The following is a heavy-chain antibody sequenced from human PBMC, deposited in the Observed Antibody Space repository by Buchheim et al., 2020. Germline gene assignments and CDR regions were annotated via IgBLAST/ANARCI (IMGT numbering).Heavy chain of an antibody. V-gene: IGHV3-30-3*01. J-gene: IGHJ6*02. CDR2: ISYDGSNK. D-gene: IGHD1-26*01. CDR3: ARDGRSAPSNYYGMDV. Sequence: QVQLVESGGGVVQPGRSLRLSCAASGLTFSSYAMHWVRQAPGKGLEWVAVISYDGSNKYYADSVKGRFTISRDNSKNKLYLQMNSLRAEDTAVYYCARDGRSAPSNYYGMDVWGQGTT. CDR1: GLTFSSYA.